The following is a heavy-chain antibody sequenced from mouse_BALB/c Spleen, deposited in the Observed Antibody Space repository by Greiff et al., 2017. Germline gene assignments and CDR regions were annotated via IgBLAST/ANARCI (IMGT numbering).Heavy chain of an antibody. CDR1: GYAFTNYL. Sequence: QVQLQQSGAELVRPGTSVKVSCKASGYAFTNYLIEWVKQRPGQGLEWIGVINPGSGGTNYNEKFKGKATLTADKSSSTAYMQLSSLTSDDSAVYFCARGYLLWRPMDYWGQGTSVTVSS. D-gene: IGHD2-1*01. CDR3: ARGYLLWRPMDY. J-gene: IGHJ4*01. V-gene: IGHV1-54*03. CDR2: INPGSGGT.